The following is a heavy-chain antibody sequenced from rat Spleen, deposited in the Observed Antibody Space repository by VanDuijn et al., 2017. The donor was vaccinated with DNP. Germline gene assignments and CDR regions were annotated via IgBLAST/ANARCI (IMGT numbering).Heavy chain of an antibody. CDR2: IIYNGSGT. V-gene: IGHV5-7*01. Sequence: EVQLVESGGGLVQPGRSLKLSCAASGFTFSDYNMAWVRQAPKKGLEWVATIIYNGSGTYYGDSVKGRFTISRDNAKSTLYLQMDSLRSEDTATYYCATQRSGFAMDAWGQGVMVTVSS. CDR1: GFTFSDYN. CDR3: ATQRSGFAMDA. J-gene: IGHJ2*01. D-gene: IGHD4-4*01.